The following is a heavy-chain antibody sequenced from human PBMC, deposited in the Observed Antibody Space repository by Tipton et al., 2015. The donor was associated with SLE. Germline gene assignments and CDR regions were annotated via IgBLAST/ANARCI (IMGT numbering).Heavy chain of an antibody. Sequence: TLSLTCTVSGGSISSGGYYWSWIRQPPGKGLEWIGEINHSGSTNYNPSLKSRVTISVDTSKNQFSLKLSSVTAADTAVYYCARGSIRTMVRGVTGLSHWGQGTLVTVSS. CDR3: ARGSIRTMVRGVTGLSH. CDR2: INHSGST. CDR1: GGSISSGGYY. V-gene: IGHV4-39*07. J-gene: IGHJ1*01. D-gene: IGHD3-10*01.